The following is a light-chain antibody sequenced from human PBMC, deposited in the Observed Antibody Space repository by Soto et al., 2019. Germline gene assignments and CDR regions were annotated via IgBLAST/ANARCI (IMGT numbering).Light chain of an antibody. CDR1: QGISSY. V-gene: IGKV1-27*01. J-gene: IGKJ4*01. Sequence: IQLTQSPSSLSVSLGERATITCRASQGISSYLGWYQQKPGKTPSLLIYAASTLQAGVPSRFSGSGSGTDFTLTISSLQPEDVAAYYCQKYSSAPLTFGGGTKVDI. CDR2: AAS. CDR3: QKYSSAPLT.